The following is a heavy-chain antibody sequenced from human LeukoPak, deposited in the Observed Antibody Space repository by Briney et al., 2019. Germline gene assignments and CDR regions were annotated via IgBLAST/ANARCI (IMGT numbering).Heavy chain of an antibody. CDR2: IYYSGST. V-gene: IGHV4-39*01. J-gene: IGHJ5*02. CDR1: GGSISSSSYY. D-gene: IGHD3-9*01. CDR3: ARQIYDILTGYPLSFDP. Sequence: KPSETLSLTCTVSGGSISSSSYYWGWIRQPPWKGLEWIGSIYYSGSTYYNPSLKSRVTISVDTSKNQFSLKLSSVTAADTAVYYCARQIYDILTGYPLSFDPWGQGTLVTVSS.